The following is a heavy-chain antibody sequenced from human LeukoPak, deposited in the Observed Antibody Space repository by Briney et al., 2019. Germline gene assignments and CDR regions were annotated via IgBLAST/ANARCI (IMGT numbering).Heavy chain of an antibody. CDR2: INHSGST. Sequence: PSETLSLTCAVYGGSFSGYYWSWIRQPPGKGLEWIGEINHSGSTNYNPSLKSRVTISVDTSKNQFSLKLSSVTAADTAVYYCARGPIEYSSSHYFDYWGQGTLVTVSS. CDR1: GGSFSGYY. J-gene: IGHJ4*02. D-gene: IGHD6-6*01. CDR3: ARGPIEYSSSHYFDY. V-gene: IGHV4-34*01.